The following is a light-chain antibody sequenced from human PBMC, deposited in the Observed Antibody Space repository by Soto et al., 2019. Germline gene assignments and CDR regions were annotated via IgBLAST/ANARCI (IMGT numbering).Light chain of an antibody. V-gene: IGKV3-11*01. CDR1: QTVSNQ. Sequence: LTISPSTLSVTTPNLATRSFRASQTVSNQLAWYQQKPGQAPRLLIYDASRRVTGIPARFSGSGSGTDFTLTISCLEPEDIAVCYCHPRSQLISFGGGTKVDIK. CDR2: DAS. CDR3: HPRSQLIS. J-gene: IGKJ4*01.